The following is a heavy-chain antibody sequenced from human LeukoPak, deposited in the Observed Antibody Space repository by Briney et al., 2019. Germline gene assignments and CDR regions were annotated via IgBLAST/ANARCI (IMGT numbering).Heavy chain of an antibody. CDR3: ERSRLRRGAYLDY. D-gene: IGHD3-16*01. J-gene: IGHJ4*02. CDR2: ISYYCSNK. Sequence: GRSLRLSCAASGFTFSSYAMHWVRQAPGKGLEWVAVISYYCSNKYYEDSVQGRLTISRDNSKNTLYLQMNSLRAEDTAVYYCERSRLRRGAYLDYWRQGTLVSVSP. CDR1: GFTFSSYA. V-gene: IGHV3-30-3*01.